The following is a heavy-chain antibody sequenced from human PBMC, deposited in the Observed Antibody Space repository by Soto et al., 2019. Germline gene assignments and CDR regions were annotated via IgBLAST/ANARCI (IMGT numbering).Heavy chain of an antibody. D-gene: IGHD1-1*01. Sequence: SETLSLTCAVYGGSFSGYYWSWIRQPPGKGLEWIGEINHSGSTNYNPSLKSRVTISVDTSKNRFSLKLSSVTAADTAVYYCARGRPRIQLEGRGYYYYYGMDVWGQGTTVTVSS. J-gene: IGHJ6*02. V-gene: IGHV4-34*01. CDR2: INHSGST. CDR3: ARGRPRIQLEGRGYYYYYGMDV. CDR1: GGSFSGYY.